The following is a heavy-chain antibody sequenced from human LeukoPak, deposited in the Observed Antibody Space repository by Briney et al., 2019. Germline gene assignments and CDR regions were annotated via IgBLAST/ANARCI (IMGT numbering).Heavy chain of an antibody. CDR1: GFTFRNYA. CDR3: ARAITTTAPFDY. CDR2: ISTSSTYT. Sequence: TGGSLRLSCAASGFTFRNYAMTWVRQAPGKGLEWVSYISTSSTYTNYADSVKGRFTISRDNAKNSLFLQMNSLRAEDTAVYYCARAITTTAPFDYWGQGTLVTVSS. D-gene: IGHD1-1*01. J-gene: IGHJ4*02. V-gene: IGHV3-11*06.